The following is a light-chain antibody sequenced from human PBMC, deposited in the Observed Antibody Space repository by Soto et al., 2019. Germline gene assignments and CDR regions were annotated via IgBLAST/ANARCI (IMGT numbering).Light chain of an antibody. J-gene: IGKJ1*01. CDR3: QQYDSYPWT. CDR1: QSISNW. CDR2: KAS. V-gene: IGKV1-5*03. Sequence: DIQMTQFPSTLSASVGDRVTITCRASQSISNWLAWYQQKPGKAPKLLIYKASSLESGVPSRFSGSASGTEFTLTISSLQPDDFATYYCQQYDSYPWTFGQGTKVEVK.